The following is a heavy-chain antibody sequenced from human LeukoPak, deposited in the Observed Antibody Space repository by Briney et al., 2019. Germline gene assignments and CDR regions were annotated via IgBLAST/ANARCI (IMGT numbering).Heavy chain of an antibody. CDR3: ARDEPTVTTGPPVGS. CDR2: INGYGTTT. D-gene: IGHD4-17*01. V-gene: IGHV3-74*01. J-gene: IGHJ4*02. CDR1: GFTFSDYY. Sequence: GGSLRLSCAASGFTFSDYYMSWIRQAPGKGLVWVSCINGYGTTTNYADSVKGRFTISRDNAKNTLYLQMNSLRVEDTAVYYCARDEPTVTTGPPVGSWGQGTLVTVSS.